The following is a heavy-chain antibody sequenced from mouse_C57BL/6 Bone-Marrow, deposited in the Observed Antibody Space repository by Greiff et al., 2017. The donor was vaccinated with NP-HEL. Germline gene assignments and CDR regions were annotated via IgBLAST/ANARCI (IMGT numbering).Heavy chain of an antibody. Sequence: EVQRVESGGGLVKPGGSLKLSCAASGFTFSDYGMHWVRQAPEKGLEWVAYISSGSSTIYYADTVKGRFTISRDNAKNTLLLQMTSLRSEDTAMYYCAKDFCYWYFDVWGTGTTVTVSS. CDR3: AKDFCYWYFDV. CDR2: ISSGSSTI. V-gene: IGHV5-17*01. CDR1: GFTFSDYG. J-gene: IGHJ1*03.